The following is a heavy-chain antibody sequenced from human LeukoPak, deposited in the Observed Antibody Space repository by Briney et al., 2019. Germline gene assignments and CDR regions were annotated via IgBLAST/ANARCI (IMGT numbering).Heavy chain of an antibody. D-gene: IGHD5-18*01. CDR1: GGSISTYY. Sequence: SETLSLTCTVSGGSISTYYWSWIRQPPGKGLEGIGYIYYSGSTKYNPSLKSRVTISVDTSKSQFSLKLISVTAADTAVYYCARTAMMYYFDYWGQGTLVTVSS. CDR2: IYYSGST. CDR3: ARTAMMYYFDY. J-gene: IGHJ4*02. V-gene: IGHV4-59*08.